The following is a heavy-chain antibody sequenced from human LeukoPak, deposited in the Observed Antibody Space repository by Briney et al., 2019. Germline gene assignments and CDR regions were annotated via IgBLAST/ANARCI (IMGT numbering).Heavy chain of an antibody. V-gene: IGHV3-23*01. CDR1: GFTFSTYA. J-gene: IGHJ4*02. D-gene: IGHD6-19*01. CDR2: IRGSGGST. CDR3: VRHPASSGWYMMR. Sequence: GGSLRLSCAASGFTFSTYAMSWVRQAPGKGLEWVSAIRGSGGSTYYADAVKGRFTISRDNSKNTLYLQMNSLRAEDTAVYYCVRHPASSGWYMMRWGQGTLVTVSS.